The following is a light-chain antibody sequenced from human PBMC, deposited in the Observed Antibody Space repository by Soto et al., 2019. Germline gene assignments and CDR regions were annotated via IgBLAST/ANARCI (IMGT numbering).Light chain of an antibody. CDR2: DIS. V-gene: IGKV3-20*01. CDR3: QHYGSSANT. CDR1: QSVGSSN. J-gene: IGKJ2*01. Sequence: EIVLTQSPGTLSLSPGERATLSCRASQSVGSSNLAWYQQKSGQAPRLLIYDISSRATGIPDRFSGSGSGTAFTLTITRLXXDDXAXYYCQHYGSSANTFGKGTKLXIK.